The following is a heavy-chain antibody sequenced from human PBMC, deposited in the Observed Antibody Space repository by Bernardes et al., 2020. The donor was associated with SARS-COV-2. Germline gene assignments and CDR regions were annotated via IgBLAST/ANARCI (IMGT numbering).Heavy chain of an antibody. J-gene: IGHJ3*01. Sequence: GTLSLSCTSSGFDISVCAMSWVRKGPDPGMDWVSCLYGGHADITYDESVKDRISIARDESKSTVYLQMKNLRAEDTTTYYCAKHQFRSNSRLDAFDVWGQDTIVTVAS. D-gene: IGHD2-15*01. CDR2: LYGGHADI. CDR1: GFDISVCA. CDR3: AKHQFRSNSRLDAFDV. V-gene: IGHV3-23*01.